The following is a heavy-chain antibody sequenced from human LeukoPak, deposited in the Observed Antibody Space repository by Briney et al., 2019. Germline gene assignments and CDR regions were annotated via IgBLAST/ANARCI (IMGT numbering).Heavy chain of an antibody. CDR1: GFTFSSYG. CDR2: IWYDGSNK. Sequence: GGSLRLSCAASGFTFSSYGMHWVRPAPGKGLEWVAVIWYDGSNKYYADSVKGRFTISRDNSKNTLYLQMNSLRAEDTAVYYCATYCGGDCYSVDYWGQGTLVTVSS. D-gene: IGHD2-21*02. V-gene: IGHV3-33*01. CDR3: ATYCGGDCYSVDY. J-gene: IGHJ4*02.